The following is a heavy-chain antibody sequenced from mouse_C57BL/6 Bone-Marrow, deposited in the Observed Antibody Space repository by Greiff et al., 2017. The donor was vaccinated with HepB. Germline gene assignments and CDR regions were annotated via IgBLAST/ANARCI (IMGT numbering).Heavy chain of an antibody. V-gene: IGHV5-6*02. J-gene: IGHJ4*01. CDR1: GFTFSSYG. Sequence: EVMLVESGGDLVKPGGSLKLSCAASGFTFSSYGMSWVRQTPDKRLEWVATISSGGSYTYYPDSVKGRFTISRDNAKNTLYLQMSSLKSEDTAMYYCARQTGYYAMGYWGQGTSVTVSS. CDR3: ARQTGYYAMGY. CDR2: ISSGGSYT.